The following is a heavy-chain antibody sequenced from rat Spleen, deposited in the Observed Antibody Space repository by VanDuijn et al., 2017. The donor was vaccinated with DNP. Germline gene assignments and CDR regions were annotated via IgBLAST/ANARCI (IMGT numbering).Heavy chain of an antibody. CDR2: ISYEVSST. CDR1: GFIFSDYY. V-gene: IGHV5-22*01. J-gene: IGHJ4*01. CDR3: TRKNAMDA. Sequence: EVQLVESGGGLVQPGRSLKLSCAASGFIFSDYYMAWVRQTPKKGLEWVASISYEVSSTYYGDSVKGRFTISRDNAKSILYLQMDSLRSEDTATYYCTRKNAMDAWGQGTSVTVSS.